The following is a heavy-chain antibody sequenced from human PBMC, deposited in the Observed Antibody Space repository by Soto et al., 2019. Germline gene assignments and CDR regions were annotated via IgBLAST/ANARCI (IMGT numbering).Heavy chain of an antibody. CDR3: ARHGNRIAAAGTPNWFDP. CDR2: IDPSDSYT. D-gene: IGHD6-13*01. CDR1: GYSFTSYW. Sequence: PGESLKISCKGSGYSFTSYWISWVRQMPGKGLEWMGRIDPSDSYTNYSPSFQGHVTISADKSISTAHLQWSSLKASDTAMYYCARHGNRIAAAGTPNWFDPWGQGTLVTVSS. V-gene: IGHV5-10-1*01. J-gene: IGHJ5*02.